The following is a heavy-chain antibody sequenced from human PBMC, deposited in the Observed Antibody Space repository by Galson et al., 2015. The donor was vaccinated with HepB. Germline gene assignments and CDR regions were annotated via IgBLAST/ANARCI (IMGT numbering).Heavy chain of an antibody. Sequence: SCKASGYTFTSYGISWVRQAPGQGLEWMGWISAYNGNTNYAQKLQGRVTMTTDTSTSTAYMELRSLRSDDTAVYYCARDQWELRPPGYFDYWGQGTLVTVSS. CDR1: GYTFTSYG. J-gene: IGHJ4*02. V-gene: IGHV1-18*04. CDR2: ISAYNGNT. D-gene: IGHD1-26*01. CDR3: ARDQWELRPPGYFDY.